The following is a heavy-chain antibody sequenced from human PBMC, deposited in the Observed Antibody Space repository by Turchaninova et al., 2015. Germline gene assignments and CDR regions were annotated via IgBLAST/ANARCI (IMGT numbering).Heavy chain of an antibody. Sequence: EVQMVESGGGLVQPGRSLGIYCTGLGFTFGVYAMNWCSQAPGKGLEWVGVIRSKGFGGTTEYAASVKGRFTISRDDSKSIAYLQMNSLETEDTAVYYCSRSQTVDYWGQGTLVTVSS. CDR3: SRSQTVDY. V-gene: IGHV3-49*03. J-gene: IGHJ4*02. CDR2: IRSKGFGGTT. CDR1: GFTFGVYA.